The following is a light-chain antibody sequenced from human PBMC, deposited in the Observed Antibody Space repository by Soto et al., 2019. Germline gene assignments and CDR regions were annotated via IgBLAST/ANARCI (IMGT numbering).Light chain of an antibody. Sequence: DIQMTQSPSTLSASVGDRVTITCRASQTISTWLAWFQQKPGKAPKLLIYDASSLRSGVPSRFSGYGSGTDFTLTIRSLEPEDFAIYYCQQRANWPLTTFGHGTRLEIK. V-gene: IGKV1-5*01. J-gene: IGKJ5*01. CDR2: DAS. CDR1: QTISTW. CDR3: QQRANWPLTT.